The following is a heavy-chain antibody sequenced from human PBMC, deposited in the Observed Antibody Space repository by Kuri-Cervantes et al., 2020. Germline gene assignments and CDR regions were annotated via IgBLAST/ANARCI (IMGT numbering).Heavy chain of an antibody. Sequence: GESLKISCAASGFTFSNYAMNWVRQAPGKGLEWVSSISSTSSYIYYADSVKGRFTISRDNAKNSLYLQMNSLRAEDTAVYYCARSGWSNAFDIWGQGTMVTVSS. CDR3: ARSGWSNAFDI. J-gene: IGHJ3*02. CDR1: GFTFSNYA. CDR2: ISSTSSYI. V-gene: IGHV3-21*03. D-gene: IGHD2-15*01.